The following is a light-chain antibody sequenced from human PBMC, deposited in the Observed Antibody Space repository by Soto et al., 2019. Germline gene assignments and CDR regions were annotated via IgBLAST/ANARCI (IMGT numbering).Light chain of an antibody. J-gene: IGKJ1*01. CDR1: QSISSW. CDR3: QQYQT. Sequence: GDRVTITCRASQSISSWLAWYQQKPGKAPKLLIYDASSLESGVPSRFSGSGSGTEITLTISSLQPDDFATYYCQQYQTFGQGTKVDIK. V-gene: IGKV1-5*01. CDR2: DAS.